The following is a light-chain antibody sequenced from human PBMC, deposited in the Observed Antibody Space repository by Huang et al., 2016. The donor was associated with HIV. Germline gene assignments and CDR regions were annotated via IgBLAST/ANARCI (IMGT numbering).Light chain of an antibody. CDR1: QDINNN. V-gene: IGKV1-9*01. CDR3: QQFSDFF. J-gene: IGKJ3*01. Sequence: IQLTQFPSSLSASVGDRVSITCRASQDINNNLAWYQQKPGKAPKLLIYATSTLQNGVPSRFSGRGSGTVFILTINNLQPEEFATYYCQQFSDFFFGPGTRVDVK. CDR2: ATS.